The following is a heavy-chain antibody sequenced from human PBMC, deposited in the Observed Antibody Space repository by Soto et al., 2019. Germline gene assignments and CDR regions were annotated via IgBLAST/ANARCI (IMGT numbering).Heavy chain of an antibody. CDR1: GGSISSGDYY. V-gene: IGHV4-30-4*01. J-gene: IGHJ2*01. CDR2: IYCSGST. D-gene: IGHD4-17*01. Sequence: QVQLQESGPGLVKPSQTLSLTCTVSGGSISSGDYYWSWIRQPPGKGLEWIGYIYCSGSTYYNPSLKSRVTISVDTSKNQFSLKLSSVTAADTAVYYCAREPTLYGDHRYFDLWGRGTLVTVSS. CDR3: AREPTLYGDHRYFDL.